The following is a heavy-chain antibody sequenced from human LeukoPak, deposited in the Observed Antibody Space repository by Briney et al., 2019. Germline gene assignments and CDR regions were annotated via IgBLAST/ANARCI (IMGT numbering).Heavy chain of an antibody. D-gene: IGHD6-13*01. CDR3: AKGNPQQLAYVTPIDY. J-gene: IGHJ4*02. Sequence: GGSLRLSCAASGFTFSSYAMSWVRQAPGKGLEWVSAISGSGGSTYYADSVKGRFTISRDNSKNTLYLQVNSLRAEDTAVYYCAKGNPQQLAYVTPIDYWGQGTLVTVSS. CDR1: GFTFSSYA. CDR2: ISGSGGST. V-gene: IGHV3-23*01.